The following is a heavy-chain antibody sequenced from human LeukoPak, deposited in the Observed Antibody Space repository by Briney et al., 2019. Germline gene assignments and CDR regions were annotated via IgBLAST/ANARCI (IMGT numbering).Heavy chain of an antibody. CDR1: GGSFSGYY. CDR2: INHSGST. D-gene: IGHD1-14*01. Sequence: SETLSLTCAVYGGSFSGYYWSWIRQPPGKGLEWIGEINHSGSTSYNPSLKSRVTISVDTSKNQFSLKLSSVTAEDTAVYYCARELTQIDYWGQGTLVTVSS. V-gene: IGHV4-34*01. CDR3: ARELTQIDY. J-gene: IGHJ4*02.